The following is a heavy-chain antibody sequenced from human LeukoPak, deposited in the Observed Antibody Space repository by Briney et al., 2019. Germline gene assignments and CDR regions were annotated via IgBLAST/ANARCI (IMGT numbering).Heavy chain of an antibody. D-gene: IGHD2-2*01. J-gene: IGHJ5*02. CDR1: GGTFSSYA. CDR2: IIPIIGIA. CDR3: ARVAVVVPAAIYLWFDP. Sequence: SVQVSCKDSGGTFSSYAISWVRQAPGQGLEWMGRIIPIIGIANYAQKFQGRVTITADKSTSTAYMELSSLRSEDTAVYYCARVAVVVPAAIYLWFDPWGQGTLVTVSS. V-gene: IGHV1-69*04.